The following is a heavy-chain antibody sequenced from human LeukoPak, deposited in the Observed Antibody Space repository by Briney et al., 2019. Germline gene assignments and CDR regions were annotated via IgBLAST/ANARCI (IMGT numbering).Heavy chain of an antibody. CDR1: GFTFSSYS. J-gene: IGHJ6*02. CDR2: ISSSSSYI. Sequence: GGSLRLSCAASGFTFSSYSMNWVSQAPGKGLEWVSSISSSSSYIYYADSVKGRFTISRDNAKNSLYLQMNSLRAEDTAVYYCARACSAAGTCYGMDVWGQGTTVTVSS. D-gene: IGHD6-13*01. CDR3: ARACSAAGTCYGMDV. V-gene: IGHV3-21*01.